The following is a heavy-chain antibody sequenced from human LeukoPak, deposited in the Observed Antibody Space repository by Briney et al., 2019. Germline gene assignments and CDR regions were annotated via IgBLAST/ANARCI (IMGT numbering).Heavy chain of an antibody. CDR2: ISGSGGST. CDR1: GFTFSSYA. J-gene: IGHJ4*02. D-gene: IGHD3-9*01. CDR3: AKTLRYFDWPPEGDY. V-gene: IGHV3-23*01. Sequence: PGGSLRLSCAASGFTFSSYALSWVRQAPGKGLEWVSAISGSGGSTYYADSVKGRFTISRDNSKNTLYLQMNSLRAEHTAVYYCAKTLRYFDWPPEGDYWGQGTLVTVSS.